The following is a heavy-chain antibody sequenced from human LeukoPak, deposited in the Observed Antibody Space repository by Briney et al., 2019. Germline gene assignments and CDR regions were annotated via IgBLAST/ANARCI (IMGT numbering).Heavy chain of an antibody. CDR3: TRVTYYYDNSGYFHFDS. Sequence: GGSLRLSCTTSGFTFGDYAMSWVSQAPGKGLEWVSFIRRKAHGGTREYAASVKGRFSSSRDDSKSIAYLQMNSLKTEDTAVYFCTRVTYYYDNSGYFHFDSWGQGSLVTVSS. CDR2: IRRKAHGGTR. J-gene: IGHJ4*02. CDR1: GFTFGDYA. V-gene: IGHV3-49*04. D-gene: IGHD3-22*01.